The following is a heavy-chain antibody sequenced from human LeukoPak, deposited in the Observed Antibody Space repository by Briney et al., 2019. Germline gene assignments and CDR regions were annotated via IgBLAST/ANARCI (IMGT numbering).Heavy chain of an antibody. J-gene: IGHJ4*02. CDR3: ARFGGSYSTQDFDY. Sequence: KISCKVSGYSFTNYWIGWVRQMPGKGLEWMGIIYPGDSDTRYRPSFQGQVTISADKSISTAYLQWSSLKASDTAMYYCARFGGSYSTQDFDYWGQGTLVVVSS. CDR2: IYPGDSDT. V-gene: IGHV5-51*01. D-gene: IGHD1-26*01. CDR1: GYSFTNYW.